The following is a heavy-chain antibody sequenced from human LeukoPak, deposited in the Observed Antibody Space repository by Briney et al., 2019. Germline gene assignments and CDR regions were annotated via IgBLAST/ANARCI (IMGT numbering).Heavy chain of an antibody. V-gene: IGHV4-30-4*07. CDR1: GGSISSGGYS. Sequence: SETLSLTCAVSGGSISSGGYSWSWIRQPPGKGLEWIGYIYYSGSTYYNPSLKSRVTLSVDTSKNQVSLKLSTVTAADTAMYYCAGGSKWLAFDYWGQGSLVTVSS. J-gene: IGHJ4*02. CDR2: IYYSGST. D-gene: IGHD6-19*01. CDR3: AGGSKWLAFDY.